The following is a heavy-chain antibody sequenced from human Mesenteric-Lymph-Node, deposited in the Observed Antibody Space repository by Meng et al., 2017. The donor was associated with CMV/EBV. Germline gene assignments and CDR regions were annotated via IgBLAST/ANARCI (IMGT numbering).Heavy chain of an antibody. Sequence: SETLSLTCTVSGASVSSGSYYWSWIRQPAGKGLEWIGHIYYTGTTNYTPSLKSRVTISLDTSKNQFSLRLSSVTAADTAVYYCAREADDGSLAPWGQGTLVTVSS. V-gene: IGHV4-61*01. CDR1: GASVSSGSYY. D-gene: IGHD1-1*01. CDR3: AREADDGSLAP. J-gene: IGHJ5*02. CDR2: IYYTGTT.